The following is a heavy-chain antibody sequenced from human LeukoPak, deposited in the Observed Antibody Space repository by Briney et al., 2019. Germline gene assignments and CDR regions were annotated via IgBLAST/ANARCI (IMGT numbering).Heavy chain of an antibody. CDR1: GYTLTELS. V-gene: IGHV1-24*01. Sequence: ASVKVSCKVSGYTLTELSMHWVRQAPGKGLEWMGGFGPEDGETIYAQKFQGRVTMTEDTSTDTAYMELSSLRSEDTAVYYCARRRDGYNSFSFDYWGQGTLVTVSS. CDR3: ARRRDGYNSFSFDY. CDR2: FGPEDGET. D-gene: IGHD5-24*01. J-gene: IGHJ4*02.